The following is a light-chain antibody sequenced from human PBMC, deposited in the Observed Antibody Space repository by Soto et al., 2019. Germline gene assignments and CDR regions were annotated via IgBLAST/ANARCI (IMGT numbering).Light chain of an antibody. CDR1: QDIRSD. Sequence: DIQMTQSPSSLSASVGDRVTITCRASQDIRSDLGWFQQKPGKAPKRLLYAASTLESGVPSRFSGGRSGTEFTLTISILQPEDFATYCCLQHTSYPFTFGPGTTVDIQ. CDR3: LQHTSYPFT. J-gene: IGKJ3*01. CDR2: AAS. V-gene: IGKV1-17*01.